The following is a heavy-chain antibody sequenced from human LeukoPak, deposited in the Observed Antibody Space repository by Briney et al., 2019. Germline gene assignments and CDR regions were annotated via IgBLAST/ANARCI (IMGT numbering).Heavy chain of an antibody. CDR3: ARDKVRYYYDSSGYYSLDY. Sequence: ASVKVSCKASGYTFTSYYMHWVRQAPGQGLEWMGIINPSGGSTSYAQKFQGRVTMTRDTSTSTVYMELSSLRSEDTAVYYCARDKVRYYYDSSGYYSLDYWGQGTLVTVSS. V-gene: IGHV1-46*01. J-gene: IGHJ4*02. CDR2: INPSGGST. D-gene: IGHD3-22*01. CDR1: GYTFTSYY.